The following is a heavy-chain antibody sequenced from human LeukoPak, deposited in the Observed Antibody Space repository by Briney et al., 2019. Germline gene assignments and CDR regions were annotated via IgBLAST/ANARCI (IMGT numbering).Heavy chain of an antibody. CDR1: GYTFTGYY. Sequence: ASVKVSCKASGYTFTGYYMRWVRQAPGQGLEWMGWINPNSGGTNYAQKFQGRVTMTRDTSISTAYMELSRLRSDDTAVYYCARGLPRIVVVPAATDWFDPWGQGTLVTVSS. V-gene: IGHV1-2*02. CDR2: INPNSGGT. D-gene: IGHD2-2*01. J-gene: IGHJ5*02. CDR3: ARGLPRIVVVPAATDWFDP.